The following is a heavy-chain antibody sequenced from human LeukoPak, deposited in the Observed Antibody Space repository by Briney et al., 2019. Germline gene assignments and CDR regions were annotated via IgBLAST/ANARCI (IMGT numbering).Heavy chain of an antibody. V-gene: IGHV1-8*01. CDR1: GYTFTSYD. D-gene: IGHD4-17*01. CDR2: MNPNSGNT. J-gene: IGHJ3*02. Sequence: ASVKVSCKASGYTFTSYDINWVRQATGQGLEWMGWMNPNSGNTGYAQKFQGRVTMTTDTSTSTAYMELRSLRSDDTAVYYCAREAGDYDAFDIWGQGTMVTVSS. CDR3: AREAGDYDAFDI.